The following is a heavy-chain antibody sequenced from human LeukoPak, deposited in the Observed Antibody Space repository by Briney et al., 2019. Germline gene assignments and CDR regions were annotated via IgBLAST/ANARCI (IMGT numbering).Heavy chain of an antibody. CDR3: ARRIAAAAPFDY. J-gene: IGHJ4*02. CDR2: MNPNSGNT. Sequence: ASVKVSCKASGYTFTSYDINWVRQATGQGLEWMGWMNPNSGNTGYAQKFQGRVTMTRNTSISTAYMELRSLRSDDTAVYYCARRIAAAAPFDYWGQGTLVTVSS. D-gene: IGHD6-13*01. CDR1: GYTFTSYD. V-gene: IGHV1-8*01.